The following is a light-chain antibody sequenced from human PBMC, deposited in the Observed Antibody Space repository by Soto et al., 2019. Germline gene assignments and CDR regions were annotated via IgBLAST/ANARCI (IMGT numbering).Light chain of an antibody. Sequence: EIVLTQSPGTLSLSPVERATLSCRASQSVSGNQLAWYQQKPGQGPRLLIYAASSRATDIPDRFSGSASGTDFTFIISRLEPQDFGMYYCHQYGSLPHTFGQGTKVESK. V-gene: IGKV3-20*01. CDR3: HQYGSLPHT. J-gene: IGKJ2*01. CDR1: QSVSGNQ. CDR2: AAS.